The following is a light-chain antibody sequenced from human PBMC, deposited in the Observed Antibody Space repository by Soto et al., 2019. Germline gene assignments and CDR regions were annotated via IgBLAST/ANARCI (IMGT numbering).Light chain of an antibody. CDR3: QQDYNLQT. V-gene: IGKV3D-7*01. Sequence: EIVVTQSPATLSLSPGERATLSCRASQSVSSSYLSWYQQKPGQAPRLLIYGASTRATGIPARFSGSGSGTDFTLTISSLQPEDFAVYYCQQDYNLQTFGQGTKVDIK. CDR1: QSVSSSY. CDR2: GAS. J-gene: IGKJ1*01.